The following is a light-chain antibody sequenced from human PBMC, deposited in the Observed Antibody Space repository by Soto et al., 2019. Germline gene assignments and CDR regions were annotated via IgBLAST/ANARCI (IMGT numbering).Light chain of an antibody. Sequence: QSALTQPASVSGSPGQSITISCTGTSSDVGGYNYVSWCQQHPGKAPKLMIYDVSNRPSGVSNRFSGSKFGNTASLTISGLQAEDEADYYCSSYTSSSTLVFGGGTKLTVL. J-gene: IGLJ2*01. V-gene: IGLV2-14*01. CDR1: SSDVGGYNY. CDR2: DVS. CDR3: SSYTSSSTLV.